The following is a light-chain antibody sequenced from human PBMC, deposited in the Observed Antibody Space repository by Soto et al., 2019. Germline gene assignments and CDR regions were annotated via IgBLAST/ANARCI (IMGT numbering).Light chain of an antibody. CDR1: QNISRW. Sequence: DIQMTQSPSTLSAFVGDRVSITCRASQNISRWLAWYQQKPGKAPKLLIYDGSTLESGVPSRFSGSGSGTEFILTISSLQPDDFASLYCQEYSNGWRFGQGTK. V-gene: IGKV1-5*01. CDR2: DGS. J-gene: IGKJ1*01. CDR3: QEYSNGWR.